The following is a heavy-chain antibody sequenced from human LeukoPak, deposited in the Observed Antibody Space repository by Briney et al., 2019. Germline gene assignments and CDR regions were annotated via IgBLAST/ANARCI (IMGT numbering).Heavy chain of an antibody. V-gene: IGHV3-30*02. CDR2: IRYDGTNK. CDR1: GFSFTSYG. D-gene: IGHD6-6*01. Sequence: PGVSLRLFCAASGFSFTSYGMHWVRQAPGKALEWVAFIRYDGTNKYYADSVKGRFTISRDNSKNTLYLQMNSLRAEDTAVYYCARPLSGYSSSLGYWGQGTLVTVSS. CDR3: ARPLSGYSSSLGY. J-gene: IGHJ4*02.